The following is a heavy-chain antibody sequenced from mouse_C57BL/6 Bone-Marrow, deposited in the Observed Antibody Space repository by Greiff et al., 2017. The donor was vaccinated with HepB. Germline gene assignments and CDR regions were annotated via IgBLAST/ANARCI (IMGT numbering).Heavy chain of an antibody. CDR1: GYSITSDY. D-gene: IGHD2-2*01. CDR2: ISYSGST. Sequence: EVKLMESGPGLAKPSQTLSLTCSVTGYSITSDYWNWIRKFPGNKLEYMGYISYSGSTYYNPSLKSRISITRDTSKNQYYLQLNSVTTEDTATYYCARLRGGGYEGYAMDYCGQGTSVTVSS. CDR3: ARLRGGGYEGYAMDY. V-gene: IGHV3-8*01. J-gene: IGHJ4*01.